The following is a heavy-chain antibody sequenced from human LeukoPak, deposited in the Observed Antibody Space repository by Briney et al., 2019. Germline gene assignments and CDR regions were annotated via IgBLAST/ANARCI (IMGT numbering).Heavy chain of an antibody. D-gene: IGHD1-26*01. CDR1: GYTFTSYY. V-gene: IGHV1-24*01. CDR2: FDPEDGET. J-gene: IGHJ4*02. CDR3: ARAPWELQNFDY. Sequence: ASVKVSCKASGYTFTSYYMHWVRQAPGKGLEWMGGFDPEDGETIYAQKFQGRVTITRDTSASTAYMELSSLRSEDTAVYYCARAPWELQNFDYWGQGTLVTVSS.